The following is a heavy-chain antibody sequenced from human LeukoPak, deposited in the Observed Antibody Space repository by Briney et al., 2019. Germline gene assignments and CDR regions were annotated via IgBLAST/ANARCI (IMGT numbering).Heavy chain of an antibody. Sequence: PSETLSLTCTVSGGSISSGGYYWSWIRQHPGKGLEWIGYIYYSGSTYYNLSLKSRVTISVDTSKNQFSLKLSSVTAADTAVYYCAREQIAAAGYNWFDPWGQGTLVTVSS. D-gene: IGHD6-13*01. CDR2: IYYSGST. V-gene: IGHV4-31*03. CDR3: AREQIAAAGYNWFDP. CDR1: GGSISSGGYY. J-gene: IGHJ5*02.